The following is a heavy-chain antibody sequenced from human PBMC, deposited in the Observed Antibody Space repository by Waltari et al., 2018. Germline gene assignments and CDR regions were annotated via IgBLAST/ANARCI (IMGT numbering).Heavy chain of an antibody. V-gene: IGHV3-30*01. CDR2: ISYDGTKK. J-gene: IGHJ4*02. CDR3: ARGSYGNPFFDY. Sequence: QVQLVESGGGVVQPGRSLRLSCAASGFTFSSYTMHRVRQAPGKGLEWVAVISYDGTKKYYADSVKGRFTISRDNSKSTLYLQMNSLRAEDTAVYYCARGSYGNPFFDYWGQGILVTVSS. D-gene: IGHD5-18*01. CDR1: GFTFSSYT.